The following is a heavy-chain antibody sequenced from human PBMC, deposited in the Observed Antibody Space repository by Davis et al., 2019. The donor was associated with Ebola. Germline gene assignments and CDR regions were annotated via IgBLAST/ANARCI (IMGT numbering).Heavy chain of an antibody. CDR1: GFTFSGSA. CDR2: IRSKANSYAT. J-gene: IGHJ6*02. CDR3: AKDLSKRSGWYHFMDV. D-gene: IGHD6-19*01. V-gene: IGHV3-73*01. Sequence: GSLRLSCAASGFTFSGSAMHWVRQASGKGLEWVGRIRSKANSYATAYAASVKGRFTISRDDSKNTAYLQMNSLKTEDTAVYYCAKDLSKRSGWYHFMDVWGQGTTVTVSS.